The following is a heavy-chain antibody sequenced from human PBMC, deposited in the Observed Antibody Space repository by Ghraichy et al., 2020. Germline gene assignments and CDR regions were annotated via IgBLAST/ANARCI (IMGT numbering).Heavy chain of an antibody. V-gene: IGHV1-18*01. CDR1: GYTFTSYG. Sequence: ASVKVSCKASGYTFTSYGISWVRQAPGQGLEWMGWISAYNGNTNYAQKLQGRVTMTTDTSTSTAYMELRSLRSDDTAVYYCARDGYYYDSSGSFDYWGQGTLVTVSS. D-gene: IGHD3-22*01. J-gene: IGHJ4*02. CDR2: ISAYNGNT. CDR3: ARDGYYYDSSGSFDY.